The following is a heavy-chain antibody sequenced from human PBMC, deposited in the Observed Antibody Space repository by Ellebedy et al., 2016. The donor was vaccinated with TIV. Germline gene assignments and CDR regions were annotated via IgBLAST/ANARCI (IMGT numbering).Heavy chain of an antibody. V-gene: IGHV1-2*02. Sequence: ASVKVSCXASGYIFTGHYMHWVRQAPGQGLEWMGWINPNSGGTDVAQKFQGRVTMTRDTSISTAYMELSRLRSDDTAVYYCVRVSRVARYCSSTSCYNWFDPWGQGTLVTVSS. CDR3: VRVSRVARYCSSTSCYNWFDP. CDR2: INPNSGGT. J-gene: IGHJ5*02. CDR1: GYIFTGHY. D-gene: IGHD2-2*01.